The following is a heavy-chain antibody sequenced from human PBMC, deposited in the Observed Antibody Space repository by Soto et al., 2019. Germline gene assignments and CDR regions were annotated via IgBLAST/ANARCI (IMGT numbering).Heavy chain of an antibody. CDR2: IGRKANNYAT. Sequence: ELQLVESGGGLVQPGGSLKLSCAASGFTFSGSVIHCVRQASGKGLEWVGHIGRKANNYATTYAASVKGRFSIFRDDSENTAYLQMISLKTEDTAVYYCSSQDWGGDACQHPNWGQGTLVTVSS. V-gene: IGHV3-73*02. CDR1: GFTFSGSV. CDR3: SSQDWGGDACQHPN. J-gene: IGHJ4*02. D-gene: IGHD3-16*01.